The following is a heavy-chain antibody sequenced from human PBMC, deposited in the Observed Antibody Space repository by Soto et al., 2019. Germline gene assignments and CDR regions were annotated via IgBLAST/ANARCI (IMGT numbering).Heavy chain of an antibody. D-gene: IGHD4-17*01. V-gene: IGHV3-30*18. J-gene: IGHJ4*02. CDR3: AKDRGALRWSEEHYYFDY. CDR1: GFTFSSYG. CDR2: TLYDGSKK. Sequence: SLRLSCAASGFTFSSYGMHWVRQAPGKGLEWVAVTLYDGSKKDYADSVKGRFTISRDNSKNTLYLQMNSLRAEDTAIYYCAKDRGALRWSEEHYYFDYWGQGTLVTGS.